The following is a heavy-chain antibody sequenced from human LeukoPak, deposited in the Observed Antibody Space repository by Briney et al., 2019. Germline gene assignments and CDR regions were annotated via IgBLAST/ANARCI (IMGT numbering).Heavy chain of an antibody. CDR3: ARQSGVSSDNYFGMDV. Sequence: SETLSLTCTVSGGSIRSCSYFWGWIRQPPGKGLEWIGNIYYSGSSYYNPSLKSRVTISVDTSKNQFSLKMSSVTAADTAVFYCARQSGVSSDNYFGMDVWGQGTTVTVSS. J-gene: IGHJ6*02. CDR2: IYYSGSS. V-gene: IGHV4-39*01. CDR1: GGSIRSCSYF. D-gene: IGHD1-26*01.